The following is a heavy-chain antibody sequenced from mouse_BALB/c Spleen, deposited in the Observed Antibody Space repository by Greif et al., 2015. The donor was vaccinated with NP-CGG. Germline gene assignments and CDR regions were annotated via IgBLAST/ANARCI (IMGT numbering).Heavy chain of an antibody. Sequence: QVQLQQSGPGLVAPSQSLSITCTVSGFSLTSYGVHWVRQPPGKGLEWLGVIWAGGSTNYNSALMSRLSISKDNSKSQVFLKMNSLRTDDTAMYYCASDGYYAMDYWGQGTSVTVSS. CDR1: GFSLTSYG. CDR2: IWAGGST. V-gene: IGHV2-9*02. J-gene: IGHJ4*01. CDR3: ASDGYYAMDY.